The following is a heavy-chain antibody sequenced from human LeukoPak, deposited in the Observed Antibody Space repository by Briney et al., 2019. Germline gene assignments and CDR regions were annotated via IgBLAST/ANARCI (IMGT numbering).Heavy chain of an antibody. Sequence: GRSLRLSCAASGFTFSSYWMNWARRAPGKGLEWVASINHNGNVNYYVDSVKGRFTISRDNAENSLYLQMSNLRAEDTAVYFCARGGGLDVWGQGATVTVSS. V-gene: IGHV3-7*03. J-gene: IGHJ6*02. CDR1: GFTFSSYW. CDR2: INHNGNVN. CDR3: ARGGGLDV. D-gene: IGHD3-16*01.